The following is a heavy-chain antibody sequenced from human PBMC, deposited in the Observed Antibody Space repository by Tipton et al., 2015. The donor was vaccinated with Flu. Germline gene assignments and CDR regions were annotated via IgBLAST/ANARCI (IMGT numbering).Heavy chain of an antibody. V-gene: IGHV3-53*01. CDR1: GFIVTSDY. Sequence: SLRLSCAASGFIVTSDYMSWVRQAPGKGLEWVSVIYSGDSTSYADSVRGRFTISRDNSKNTLFLQMNSLRAEDTALYYCARAIAAAASYWGQGTLVTVSS. CDR3: ARAIAAAASY. CDR2: IYSGDST. J-gene: IGHJ4*02. D-gene: IGHD6-13*01.